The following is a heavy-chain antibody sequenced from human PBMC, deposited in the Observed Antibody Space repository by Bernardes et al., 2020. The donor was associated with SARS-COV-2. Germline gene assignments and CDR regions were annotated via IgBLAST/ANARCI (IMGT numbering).Heavy chain of an antibody. Sequence: ASMKVSCKASGYTFTGYFIHWVRQAPGQRLEWMGWINPNTGGTNYIQKFQGRVNMTRDTSITTAYMELSRLGSDDTAIYYCARTRTTISTTGIPVDYWGQGTLVTVSS. J-gene: IGHJ4*02. D-gene: IGHD2-21*02. V-gene: IGHV1-2*02. CDR2: INPNTGGT. CDR3: ARTRTTISTTGIPVDY. CDR1: GYTFTGYF.